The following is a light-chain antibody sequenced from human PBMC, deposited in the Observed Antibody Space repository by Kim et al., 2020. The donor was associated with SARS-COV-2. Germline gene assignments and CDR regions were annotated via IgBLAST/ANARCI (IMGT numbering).Light chain of an antibody. J-gene: IGLJ1*01. Sequence: SSELTQDPAVSVALGQTVRITCQGDSLRTNYASWYQQKARQAPVLVIYGKNNRPSGIPDRFAGSSSGSTSSLTITGAQAEDEADYYCTSRDSSGNQHVFGTGTKVTVL. CDR1: SLRTNY. CDR3: TSRDSSGNQHV. CDR2: GKN. V-gene: IGLV3-19*01.